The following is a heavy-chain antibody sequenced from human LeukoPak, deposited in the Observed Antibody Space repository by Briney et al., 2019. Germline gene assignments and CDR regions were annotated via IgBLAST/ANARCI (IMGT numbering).Heavy chain of an antibody. D-gene: IGHD3-3*01. CDR3: AGSRFLEWNDAFDI. CDR2: IYHSGST. CDR1: GYSISSGYY. Sequence: SETLSLTCAVSGYSISSGYYWGWILQPPGKGLEWIGSIYHSGSTYYNPSLKSRVTISVDTSKNQFSLKLSSVTAADTAVYYCAGSRFLEWNDAFDIWGQGTMVTVSS. V-gene: IGHV4-38-2*01. J-gene: IGHJ3*02.